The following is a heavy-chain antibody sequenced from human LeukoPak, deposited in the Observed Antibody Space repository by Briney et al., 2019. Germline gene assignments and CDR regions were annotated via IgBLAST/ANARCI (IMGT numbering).Heavy chain of an antibody. CDR1: GYTFTSYA. J-gene: IGHJ4*02. D-gene: IGHD3-22*01. Sequence: ASVKVSCKASGYTFTSYAMHWVRQAPGQRLEWMGWTNAGNGNTKYSQKFQGRVTITRDTSASTAYMELSSLRSEDTAVYYCASGGYETPFDYWGQGTLVTVSS. CDR3: ASGGYETPFDY. V-gene: IGHV1-3*01. CDR2: TNAGNGNT.